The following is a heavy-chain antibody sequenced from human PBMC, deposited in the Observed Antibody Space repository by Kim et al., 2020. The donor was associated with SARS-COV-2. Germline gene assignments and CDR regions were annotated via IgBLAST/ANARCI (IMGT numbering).Heavy chain of an antibody. CDR3: ARDPSGLCLDY. CDR1: GFTFSNSW. Sequence: GGSLRLSCAASGFTFSNSWMNWVRQVPGKGLVWVSHIHNHGSDTNYADSVKGRFTISRDNAKNTLYLQLNSLRAEDTAVYFCARDPSGLCLDYLG. J-gene: IGHJ4*01. CDR2: IHNHGSDT. V-gene: IGHV3-74*01. D-gene: IGHD2-8*02.